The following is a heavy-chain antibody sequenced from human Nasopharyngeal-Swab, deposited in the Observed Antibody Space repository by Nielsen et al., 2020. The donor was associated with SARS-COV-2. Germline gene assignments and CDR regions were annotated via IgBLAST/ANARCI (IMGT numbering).Heavy chain of an antibody. D-gene: IGHD2-2*01. CDR3: ARFYCSSTSCPDYYGMDV. V-gene: IGHV5-51*01. CDR1: GYSFTSYW. CDR2: IYPGDSDT. J-gene: IGHJ6*02. Sequence: GESLKISCKGSGYSFTSYWIGWVRQVPGKGLEWMGIIYPGDSDTRYSPSFQGQVTISADKSISTAYLQWSSLKASDTAMYYCARFYCSSTSCPDYYGMDVWGQGTTVTVSS.